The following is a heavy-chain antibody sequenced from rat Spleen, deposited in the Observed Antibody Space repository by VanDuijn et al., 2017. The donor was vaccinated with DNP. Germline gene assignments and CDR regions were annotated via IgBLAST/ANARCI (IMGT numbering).Heavy chain of an antibody. CDR3: ARQRVMYTTATGFAY. CDR1: GVTFSDYN. D-gene: IGHD1-6*01. J-gene: IGHJ3*01. V-gene: IGHV5-7*01. Sequence: EVQLVESGGGLVQPGRSLKLSCAASGVTFSDYNMAWVRQAPKKGLEWGATISIGGGGTYYPDSVKGRFTISGDNAKSRLYLQMNSLRSEDTATYYCARQRVMYTTATGFAYWGQGTLVTVSS. CDR2: ISIGGGGT.